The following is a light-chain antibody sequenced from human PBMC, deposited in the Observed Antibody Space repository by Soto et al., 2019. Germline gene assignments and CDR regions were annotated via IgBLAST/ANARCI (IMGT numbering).Light chain of an antibody. J-gene: IGLJ2*01. CDR2: EVS. Sequence: QSVLTQPPSASGSPGQSVTISCTGTSSDVGGYNYVSWYQQHPGKAPKLMIYEVSKRPSGVPGRFSGSKSGNTASLTVSGLQAEDEADYYCSSYAGSNKVVFGGGTKLTVL. CDR3: SSYAGSNKVV. V-gene: IGLV2-8*01. CDR1: SSDVGGYNY.